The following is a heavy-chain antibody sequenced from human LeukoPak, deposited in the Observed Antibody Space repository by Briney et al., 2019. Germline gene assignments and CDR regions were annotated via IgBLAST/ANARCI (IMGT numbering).Heavy chain of an antibody. Sequence: KPSETLSLTCTVSGGSIGSSSYYWGWIRQPPGKGLEWIGSIYYSGSTYYNPSLKSRVTISVDTSKNQFSLKLSSVTAADTAVYYCARHFKWLSPDFDYWGQGTLVTVSS. CDR3: ARHFKWLSPDFDY. CDR1: GGSIGSSSYY. CDR2: IYYSGST. D-gene: IGHD3-22*01. V-gene: IGHV4-39*01. J-gene: IGHJ4*02.